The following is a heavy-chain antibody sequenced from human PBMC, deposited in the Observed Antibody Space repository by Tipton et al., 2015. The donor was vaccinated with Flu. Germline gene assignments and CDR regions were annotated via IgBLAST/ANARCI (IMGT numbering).Heavy chain of an antibody. CDR2: IHYTGGT. V-gene: IGHV4-59*01. J-gene: IGHJ2*01. D-gene: IGHD5-18*01. Sequence: TLSLTCTVSGVSISKSYWAWIRQPPGKGLEWIGYIHYTGGTNYSPSLKGRVTISVDTSKNQLSLRLNSVVATDTAVYYCARVPDSSWYFDLWGRGTLVTVSS. CDR3: ARVPDSSWYFDL. CDR1: GVSISKSY.